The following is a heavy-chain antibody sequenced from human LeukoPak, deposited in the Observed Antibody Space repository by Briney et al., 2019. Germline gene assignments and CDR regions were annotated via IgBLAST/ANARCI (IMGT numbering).Heavy chain of an antibody. V-gene: IGHV3-9*01. CDR1: GFTFDDYA. J-gene: IGHJ4*02. CDR3: AKVMYYYDSSGHFDY. D-gene: IGHD3-22*01. CDR2: ISWNSGSI. Sequence: GGSLRLSCAASGFTFDDYAMHWVRQAPGKGLEWVSGISWNSGSIGCADSVKGRFTISRDNAKNSLYLQMNSLRAEDTALYYCAKVMYYYDSSGHFDYWGQGTLVTVSS.